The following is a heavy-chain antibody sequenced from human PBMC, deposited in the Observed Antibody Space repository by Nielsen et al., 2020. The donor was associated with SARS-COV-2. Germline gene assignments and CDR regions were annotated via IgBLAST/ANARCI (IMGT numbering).Heavy chain of an antibody. CDR3: ARLPGGYDSSGYPDY. V-gene: IGHV3-20*01. CDR1: GFTFDDYG. J-gene: IGHJ4*02. D-gene: IGHD3-22*01. CDR2: INWNGGST. Sequence: GGSLRLSCAASGFTFDDYGMSWVRQAPGKGLEWVSGINWNGGSTGYADSVKGRFTISSDNAKNSLYLQMNSMRAEDTALYHCARLPGGYDSSGYPDYWGQGTLVTVSS.